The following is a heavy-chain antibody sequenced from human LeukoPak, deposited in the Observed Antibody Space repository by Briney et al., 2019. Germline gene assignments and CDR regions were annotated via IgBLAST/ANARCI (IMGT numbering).Heavy chain of an antibody. CDR3: ATDQRYAFDY. J-gene: IGHJ4*02. Sequence: PSETLSLTCTVSGASVTSYYWSWIRQPPGEGLEWISNIRTTAEGAKYAYYADSVKGRVTISRDDGKNTLYLHMNSLRDDDTAVYYCATDQRYAFDYWGQGILVTVSS. V-gene: IGHV3-11*03. D-gene: IGHD3-9*01. CDR1: GASVTSYY. CDR2: IRTTAEGAKYA.